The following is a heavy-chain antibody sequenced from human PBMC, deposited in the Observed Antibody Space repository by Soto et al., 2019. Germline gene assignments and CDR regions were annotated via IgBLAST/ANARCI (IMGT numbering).Heavy chain of an antibody. CDR3: ARGLILWYGELSRRGDHDYYMDV. D-gene: IGHD3-10*01. CDR2: INESGST. CDR1: GGSFSGYY. V-gene: IGHV4-34*01. J-gene: IGHJ6*03. Sequence: QVQLQQWGAGLLKPSETLSLTCAVYGGSFSGYYWSWIRQPPGKGLEWIGEINESGSTKYNPSLKSRVTISVDTTKNQFSLKLSSVPAADKAVYYCARGLILWYGELSRRGDHDYYMDVWGKGTTVTVSS.